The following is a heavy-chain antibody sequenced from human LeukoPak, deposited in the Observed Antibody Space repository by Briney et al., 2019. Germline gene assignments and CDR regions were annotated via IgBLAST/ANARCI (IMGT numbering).Heavy chain of an antibody. CDR3: ARDRFVARPPKPTAFDI. CDR1: GFTFDDYG. CDR2: INWNGGST. V-gene: IGHV3-20*03. J-gene: IGHJ3*02. Sequence: PGGSLRLSYAASGFTFDDYGMSWVRQAPGKGLEWVSGINWNGGSTGYADSVKGRFTISRDNAANSLFLQMNSLRVDDTAVYYCARDRFVARPPKPTAFDIWGQGTVATVSS. D-gene: IGHD6-6*01.